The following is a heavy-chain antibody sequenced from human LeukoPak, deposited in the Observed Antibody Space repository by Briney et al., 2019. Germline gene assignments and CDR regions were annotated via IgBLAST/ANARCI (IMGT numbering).Heavy chain of an antibody. CDR1: GDSISSSSYY. J-gene: IGHJ6*03. CDR2: IFYSGST. D-gene: IGHD4-17*01. CDR3: ARERTTVTTKHPLPRYYMDV. V-gene: IGHV4-39*02. Sequence: SSETLSLTCSVSGDSISSSSYYWGWIRQPPGKGLEWIGSIFYSGSTYYNPSLKSRVTISVDTSNNQFSLKLSSVTAADTAVYYCARERTTVTTKHPLPRYYMDVWGKGTTVTVSS.